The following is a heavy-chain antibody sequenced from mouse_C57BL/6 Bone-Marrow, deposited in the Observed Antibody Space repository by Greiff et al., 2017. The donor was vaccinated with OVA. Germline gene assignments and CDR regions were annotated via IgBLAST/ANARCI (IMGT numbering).Heavy chain of an antibody. J-gene: IGHJ2*01. CDR2: ISDGGSYT. V-gene: IGHV5-4*01. Sequence: EVKLMESGGGLVKPGGSLKLSCAASGFTFSSYAMSWVRQTPEKRLEWVATISDGGSYTYYPDNVKGRFTISRDNAKNNLYLQMSHLKSEDTAMYYCARDGGLRRRRNYFDYWGRGTTLTVSS. CDR3: ARDGGLRRRRNYFDY. CDR1: GFTFSSYA. D-gene: IGHD2-4*01.